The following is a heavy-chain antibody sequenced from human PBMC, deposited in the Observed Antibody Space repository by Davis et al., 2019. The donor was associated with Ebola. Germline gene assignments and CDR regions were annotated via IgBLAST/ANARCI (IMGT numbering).Heavy chain of an antibody. Sequence: ASAKVSCKASGYTLTDSSMHWVRQAPGKGLEWMGGFDPEDGETIYAQKFQGRVTMTEDTSTDTAYMELSSLRSEDTAVYYCATVSGARDFYGSNWDQNWFDPWGQGTLVTVSS. V-gene: IGHV1-24*01. CDR1: GYTLTDSS. CDR2: FDPEDGET. CDR3: ATVSGARDFYGSNWDQNWFDP. J-gene: IGHJ5*02. D-gene: IGHD6-13*01.